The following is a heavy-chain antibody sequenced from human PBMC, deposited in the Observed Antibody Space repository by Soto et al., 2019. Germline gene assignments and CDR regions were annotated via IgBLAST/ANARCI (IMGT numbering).Heavy chain of an antibody. J-gene: IGHJ4*01. CDR2: ISAYNGNT. CDR1: GYTFTSYG. Sequence: ASVKVSCKASGYTFTSYGISWVRQAPGQGLEWMGWISAYNGNTNYAQKLQGRVTMTTDTSTSTAYMELRSLRSDDTAVYYCARAGPPYYCSGGRCPLTEMTTVTPFDYWGHGTLVTVSS. V-gene: IGHV1-18*04. CDR3: ARAGPPYYCSGGRCPLTEMTTVTPFDY. D-gene: IGHD2-15*01.